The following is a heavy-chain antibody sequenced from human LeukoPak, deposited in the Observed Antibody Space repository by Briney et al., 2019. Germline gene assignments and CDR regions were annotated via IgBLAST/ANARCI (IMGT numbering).Heavy chain of an antibody. CDR1: GFTFSSND. CDR3: TTDAGHWFDP. V-gene: IGHV3-30*02. Sequence: GGSLRLSCAASGFTFSSNDMHWVRQAPGKGLEWVAVIRYDGNNKYYADSVKGRFTISRDNSKNPLFLQMNSLRAEDTAVYYCTTDAGHWFDPWGQGTLVTVSS. J-gene: IGHJ5*02. CDR2: IRYDGNNK.